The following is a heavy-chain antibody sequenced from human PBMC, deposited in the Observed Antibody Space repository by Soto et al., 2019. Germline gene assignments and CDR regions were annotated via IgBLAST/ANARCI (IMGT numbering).Heavy chain of an antibody. CDR1: GGSFSGYS. Sequence: SETLSLTCAVYGGSFSGYSWTWLRQPPGTGLVWFGEINHSGSTNYNPSLKSRFTISLDTSKNQFSLKLTSLTAADTAVYYCARDKITGLFDYWGQGTLVTVS. J-gene: IGHJ4*02. V-gene: IGHV4-34*01. D-gene: IGHD2-8*02. CDR2: INHSGST. CDR3: ARDKITGLFDY.